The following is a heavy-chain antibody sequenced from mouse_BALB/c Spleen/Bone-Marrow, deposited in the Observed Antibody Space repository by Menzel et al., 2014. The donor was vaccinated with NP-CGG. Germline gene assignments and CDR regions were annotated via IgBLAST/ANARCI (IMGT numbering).Heavy chain of an antibody. D-gene: IGHD2-1*01. Sequence: DVKLVESGGGLVQPGGSRKLSCAASGFTFSSIGMHWVRQAPEKGLEWVAYISSGSSTIYYADTVKGRFTISRDNPKNTLFLQMTSLRSEDTAMYYCARGRPIYYGNLYAMDYWGQGTSVTVSS. CDR3: ARGRPIYYGNLYAMDY. CDR2: ISSGSSTI. V-gene: IGHV5-17*02. J-gene: IGHJ4*01. CDR1: GFTFSSIG.